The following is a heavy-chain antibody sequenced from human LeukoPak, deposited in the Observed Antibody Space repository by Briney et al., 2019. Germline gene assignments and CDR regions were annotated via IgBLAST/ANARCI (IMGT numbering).Heavy chain of an antibody. J-gene: IGHJ4*02. Sequence: PSETLSLTCTVSGGSISSSSYYWGWIRQPPGKGLEWIGSIYYSGSTYYNPSLKSRVTISVDTSKNQFSLKLSSVTAADTAVYYCARDRDSSGIDYWGQGTLVTVSS. V-gene: IGHV4-39*07. D-gene: IGHD3-22*01. CDR1: GGSISSSSYY. CDR2: IYYSGST. CDR3: ARDRDSSGIDY.